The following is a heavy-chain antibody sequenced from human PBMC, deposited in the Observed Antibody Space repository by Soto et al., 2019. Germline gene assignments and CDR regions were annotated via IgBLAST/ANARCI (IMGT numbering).Heavy chain of an antibody. J-gene: IGHJ6*02. D-gene: IGHD6-19*01. V-gene: IGHV1-18*01. CDR2: INGYNGNT. Sequence: QVQLEQSGAEVKKPGDSMKVSCKAYGYTFTSYGISWVRQAPGQGLEWMGWINGYNGNTDYPQKVQGRVTMTTDTSTSTAYMELRSLRSDDTTVYYCARGGSAPYYYYGMDVWGQGTTVTVSS. CDR1: GYTFTSYG. CDR3: ARGGSAPYYYYGMDV.